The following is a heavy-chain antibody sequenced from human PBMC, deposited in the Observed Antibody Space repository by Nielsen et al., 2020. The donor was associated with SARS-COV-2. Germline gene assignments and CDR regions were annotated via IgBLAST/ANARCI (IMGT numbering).Heavy chain of an antibody. CDR1: GFTFSRYW. D-gene: IGHD4-17*01. J-gene: IGHJ4*02. CDR2: INSYGSST. CDR3: TVTGGY. V-gene: IGHV3-74*01. Sequence: RGSLRLSCSASGFTFSRYWIHCVRLAPGQLLVWVSRINSYGSSTSYADSVKGRFTISRDNAKNTLYLQMNSLRAEDTAVYYCTVTGGYWGQGTLVTVSS.